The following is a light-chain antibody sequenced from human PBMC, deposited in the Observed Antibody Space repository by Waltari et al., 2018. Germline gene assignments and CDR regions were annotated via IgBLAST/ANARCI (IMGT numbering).Light chain of an antibody. V-gene: IGKV1-5*03. CDR2: MAS. Sequence: TQSPSTLSAFVGDKVTITCRASQNLDRLLAWYQQKPGKAPRLLIYMASNLESGVPSRFSGSGSVTEFTLTINSLQPDDFATYYCQQYIKYWTFGQGTKVQ. J-gene: IGKJ1*01. CDR1: QNLDRL. CDR3: QQYIKYWT.